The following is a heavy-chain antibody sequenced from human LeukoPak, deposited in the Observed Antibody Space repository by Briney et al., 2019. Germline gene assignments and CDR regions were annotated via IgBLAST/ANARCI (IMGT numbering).Heavy chain of an antibody. CDR1: GYSFSDYW. CDR3: ARQRGYRMTKDGFDV. V-gene: IGHV5-51*01. CDR2: IYPDDSET. J-gene: IGHJ3*01. Sequence: GEPLKISCKASGYSFSDYWIGWVRHMPGKGLEWMTIIYPDDSETRYSPSLQGQVTISADKSTNTAYLQGSSLKASDTGMYYCARQRGYRMTKDGFDVWGQGTMVTVSS. D-gene: IGHD2-2*03.